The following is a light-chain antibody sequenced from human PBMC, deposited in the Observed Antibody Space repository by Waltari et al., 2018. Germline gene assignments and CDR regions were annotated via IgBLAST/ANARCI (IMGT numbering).Light chain of an antibody. V-gene: IGKV3-20*01. CDR1: QTVTSGS. Sequence: EVVLTQSPGTLSLSLGERATLSCRASQTVTSGSLAWFQHKSGQAPRLLIHGVSTRATGVPDRFSGSGSGTDFTLTISSLEAEDFALYFCQQFGGSPPWTFGQGTKVQ. CDR2: GVS. CDR3: QQFGGSPPWT. J-gene: IGKJ1*01.